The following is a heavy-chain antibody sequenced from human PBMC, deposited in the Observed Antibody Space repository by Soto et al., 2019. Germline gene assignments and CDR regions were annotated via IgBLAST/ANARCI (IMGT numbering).Heavy chain of an antibody. CDR3: ARDRREVVVVVAATYNWFDP. CDR2: IIPILGIA. J-gene: IGHJ5*02. CDR1: GGTFSSYT. D-gene: IGHD2-15*01. V-gene: IGHV1-69*04. Sequence: ASVKVSCKASGGTFSSYTISWVRQAPGRGLEWTGRIIPILGIANYAQKFQGRVTITADKSTSTAYMELSSLRSEDTAVYYCARDRREVVVVVAATYNWFDPWGPGTLFT.